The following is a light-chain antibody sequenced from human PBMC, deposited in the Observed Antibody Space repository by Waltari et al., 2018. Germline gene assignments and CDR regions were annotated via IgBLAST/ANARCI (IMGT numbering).Light chain of an antibody. Sequence: DIQMTQYPSSLSASVGDRVTITCRASETIRIYLNWYQQKPGKAPKLLINTASRLQRGVPSRFSGSGSGTDFTLTISTLQHEDFATYYCQQSYSIPLTFGGGTKVEIK. CDR1: ETIRIY. CDR3: QQSYSIPLT. V-gene: IGKV1-39*01. J-gene: IGKJ4*01. CDR2: TAS.